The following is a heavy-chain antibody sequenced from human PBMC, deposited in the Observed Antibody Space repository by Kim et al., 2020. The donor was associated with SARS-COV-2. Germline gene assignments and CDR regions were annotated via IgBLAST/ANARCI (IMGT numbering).Heavy chain of an antibody. CDR2: ISYDGSNK. D-gene: IGHD6-19*01. CDR3: AKDAYSSGWSFLGY. J-gene: IGHJ4*02. V-gene: IGHV3-30*18. CDR1: GFTFSSYG. Sequence: GGSLRLSCAASGFTFSSYGMHWVRQAPGKGLEWVAVISYDGSNKYSADSVKGRFTISRDNSKNTLYLQMNSLRAEDTAVYYCAKDAYSSGWSFLGYWGQGALVTVSS.